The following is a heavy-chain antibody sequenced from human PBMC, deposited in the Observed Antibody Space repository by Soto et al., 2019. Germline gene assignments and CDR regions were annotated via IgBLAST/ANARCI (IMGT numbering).Heavy chain of an antibody. D-gene: IGHD6-13*01. J-gene: IGHJ6*02. CDR3: ARSQGMSTSLELYYYYYYGMDV. CDR2: IIPISDTT. V-gene: IGHV1-69*01. Sequence: QVQLVQSGAEVKKPGSSVKVSCKASGGTFSSYAISWVRQAPGQGLEWMGGIIPISDTTNYAQKFQGRVTITADESTSTAYMELSSLRSEDTAVYYCARSQGMSTSLELYYYYYYGMDVWGQGTTVTVSS. CDR1: GGTFSSYA.